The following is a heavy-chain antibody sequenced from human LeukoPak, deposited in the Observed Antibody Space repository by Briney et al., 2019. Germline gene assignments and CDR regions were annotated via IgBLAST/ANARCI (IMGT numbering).Heavy chain of an antibody. V-gene: IGHV3-7*01. D-gene: IGHD2-15*01. Sequence: GGSLRLSCAASGFPFSVYWMSWVRQAPGKGLEWVGNIKPDGSEKYYADSVKGRFTFSRDNARNSLYLQMNSLKAEDTAVYYCASLYYYGMDVWGQGTTVTVSS. CDR2: IKPDGSEK. CDR3: ASLYYYGMDV. CDR1: GFPFSVYW. J-gene: IGHJ6*02.